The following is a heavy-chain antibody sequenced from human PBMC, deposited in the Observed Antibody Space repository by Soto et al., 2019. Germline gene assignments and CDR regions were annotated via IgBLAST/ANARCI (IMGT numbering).Heavy chain of an antibody. V-gene: IGHV3-15*07. J-gene: IGHJ4*02. CDR2: IKSNTDGGTP. CDR3: TTDKAY. CDR1: GFVFSNAW. Sequence: EVQLVESGGGLVRPGGSLRLSCAASGFVFSNAWVNWVRQAPGKGLEWVGRIKSNTDGGTPDYAAPVEGRFTISRDDSKNTLYLQLNSLKIEDTGVYYCTTDKAYWRQGALVTVSA.